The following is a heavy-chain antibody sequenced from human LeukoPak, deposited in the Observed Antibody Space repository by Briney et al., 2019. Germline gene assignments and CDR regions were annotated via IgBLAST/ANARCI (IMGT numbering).Heavy chain of an antibody. CDR3: ARVSPGSGNYFDY. V-gene: IGHV3-21*01. CDR1: GFTFSSYS. J-gene: IGHJ4*02. Sequence: PGGSLRLSCAASGFTFSSYSMNWVRQAPGKGLEWVSSISSSSSYIYYADSVKGRFTISRDNAKNSLYLQMNSLRAEDTAVYYCARVSPGSGNYFDYWGQGTLVTVSS. D-gene: IGHD3-10*01. CDR2: ISSSSSYI.